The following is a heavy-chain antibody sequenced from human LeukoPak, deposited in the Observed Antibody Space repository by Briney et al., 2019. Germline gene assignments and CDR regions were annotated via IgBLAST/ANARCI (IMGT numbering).Heavy chain of an antibody. Sequence: SETLSLTCTVSGGSISSYYWTWIRQPPGKGLEWIGYIYYSGSTNYNPSLKSRVTISVDTSKNQFSLKLSSVTAADTAVYYCARGGWGAPLDYWGQGTLVTVSS. CDR3: ARGGWGAPLDY. V-gene: IGHV4-59*01. D-gene: IGHD7-27*01. CDR2: IYYSGST. J-gene: IGHJ4*02. CDR1: GGSISSYY.